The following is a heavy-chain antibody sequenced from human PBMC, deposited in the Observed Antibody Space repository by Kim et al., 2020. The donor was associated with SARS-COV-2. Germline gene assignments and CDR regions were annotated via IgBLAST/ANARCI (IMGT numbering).Heavy chain of an antibody. CDR1: GYTFSSYG. CDR3: ARDSIVGVTTLYYYYGMDV. Sequence: ASVKVSCKASGYTFSSYGISWVRQAPGQGLEWMGWISSYNGKTKYVEKFQGRVTMTTDTFTSTVYMELRSLRSDDTAVYYCARDSIVGVTTLYYYYGMDVWGQGTTVTVSS. CDR2: ISSYNGKT. V-gene: IGHV1-18*04. J-gene: IGHJ6*02. D-gene: IGHD1-26*01.